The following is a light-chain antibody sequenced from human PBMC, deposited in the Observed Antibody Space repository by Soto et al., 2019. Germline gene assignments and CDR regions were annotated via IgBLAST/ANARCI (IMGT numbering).Light chain of an antibody. CDR3: CSYVGSDTYVI. J-gene: IGLJ2*01. CDR1: SSDLGAYKY. V-gene: IGLV2-23*02. CDR2: EVT. Sequence: QSALTQPASVSGSPGQSITISCTGTSSDLGAYKYVSWYQHHPGKAPKLIIYEVTNRPSGVSSRFSGSKSGNTPSLTISGLQAEDEADYYCCSYVGSDTYVIFGGGTKLTVL.